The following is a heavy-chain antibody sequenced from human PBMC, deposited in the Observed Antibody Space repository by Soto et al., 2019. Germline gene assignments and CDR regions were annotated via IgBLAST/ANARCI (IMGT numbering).Heavy chain of an antibody. D-gene: IGHD6-19*01. V-gene: IGHV3-33*01. Sequence: QVQLVESGGGVVQPGRSLRLSCAASGFTFSSYGMHWVRQAPGKGLEWVAVIWYDGSNKYYADSVKGRFTISRDNSKNTLYLQMTGLRAEDTAVYYCARDGITPLTGYSSGWYLGYWGQGTLVTVSS. J-gene: IGHJ4*02. CDR1: GFTFSSYG. CDR3: ARDGITPLTGYSSGWYLGY. CDR2: IWYDGSNK.